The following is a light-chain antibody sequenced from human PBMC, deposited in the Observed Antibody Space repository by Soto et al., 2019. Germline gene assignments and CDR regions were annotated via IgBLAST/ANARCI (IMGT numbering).Light chain of an antibody. CDR1: QSFRGL. Sequence: EVVLTQSPVTLSLSPGERATLSCRASQSFRGLLAWYQQKPGQAPRLLIYDAYNRATGIAPRFSGSGSGTDFTLTISRLEPEDSAVYYCQQRHMWPITFGQGTRLEIK. V-gene: IGKV3-11*01. CDR3: QQRHMWPIT. CDR2: DAY. J-gene: IGKJ5*01.